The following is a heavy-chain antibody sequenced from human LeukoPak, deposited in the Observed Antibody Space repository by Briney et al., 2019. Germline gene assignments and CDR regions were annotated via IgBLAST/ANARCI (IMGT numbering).Heavy chain of an antibody. J-gene: IGHJ5*02. Sequence: GGSLRLSCEASGFIFSNFYMAWIRQASGKGLEWLSYISGSADRIVYADSVKGRFTVSRDNAKNTLFLQMNSLGAEDTAVYYCSRDWRNGGFHPGGQGTLVSVSS. CDR1: GFIFSNFY. V-gene: IGHV3-11*01. CDR2: ISGSADRI. CDR3: SRDWRNGGFHP. D-gene: IGHD2-8*01.